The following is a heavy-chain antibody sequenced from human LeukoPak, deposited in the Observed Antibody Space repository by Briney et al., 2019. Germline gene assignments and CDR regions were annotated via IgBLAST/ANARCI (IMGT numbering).Heavy chain of an antibody. Sequence: GGSLRLSCAASGFTFSSYWMHWVRQAPGKGLVWVSRINSDGSSTSYADSVKGRFTISRDNAKNTLYLQMNSLRAEDTAVYYCASFKYYYDSSGYPWYFDYWGQGTLITVSS. CDR2: INSDGSST. D-gene: IGHD3-22*01. CDR3: ASFKYYYDSSGYPWYFDY. V-gene: IGHV3-74*01. CDR1: GFTFSSYW. J-gene: IGHJ4*02.